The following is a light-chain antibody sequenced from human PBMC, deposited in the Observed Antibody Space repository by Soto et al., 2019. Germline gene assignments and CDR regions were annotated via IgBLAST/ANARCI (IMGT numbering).Light chain of an antibody. CDR1: SSDVGGYNY. V-gene: IGLV2-14*01. Sequence: QSALTQPASVSGSPGQSITISCTGTSSDVGGYNYVSWHQQHPGKAPKLMIFEVSNRPSGVPDGFSGSKSGNTASLTISGLQDEDEADYYCSSYTGSSSNTVVFGGGTKLTVL. CDR3: SSYTGSSSNTVV. J-gene: IGLJ2*01. CDR2: EVS.